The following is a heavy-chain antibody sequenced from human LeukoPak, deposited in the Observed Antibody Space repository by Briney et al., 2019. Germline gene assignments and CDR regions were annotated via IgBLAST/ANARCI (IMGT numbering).Heavy chain of an antibody. V-gene: IGHV3-33*08. CDR2: IWYDGSNK. CDR1: GFTFSSYA. D-gene: IGHD3-10*01. CDR3: ARDRRFGELSLDF. J-gene: IGHJ4*02. Sequence: GGSLRLSCAASGFTFSSYAMSWVRQAPGKGLGWVAVIWYDGSNKHYADSVKGRFTISRDNSKNTLYLQMNSLRAEDTAVYYCARDRRFGELSLDFWGQGTLVTVSS.